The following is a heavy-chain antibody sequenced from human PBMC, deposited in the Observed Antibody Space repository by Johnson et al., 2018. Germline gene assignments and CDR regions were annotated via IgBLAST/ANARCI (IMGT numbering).Heavy chain of an antibody. CDR1: GFSFSSYW. D-gene: IGHD1-14*01. V-gene: IGHV3-74*01. CDR3: VRDRGSPEAFDI. CDR2: IKTDASMT. Sequence: EVQLVESGGGLIQPGGSLRVSCAASGFSFSSYWMYWVRQAPGKGLVWVSRVSHIKTDASMTIYSDSVKGRFTIARDTAKNTLYLQMNRLRAEDTGLYYCVRDRGSPEAFDIWGQGTMVTVSS. J-gene: IGHJ3*02.